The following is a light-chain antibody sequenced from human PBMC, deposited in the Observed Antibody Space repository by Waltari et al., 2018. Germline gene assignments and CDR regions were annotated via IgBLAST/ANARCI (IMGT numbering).Light chain of an antibody. CDR2: GAS. Sequence: EIVMTQSPATLSVSPGERATLPCRASQSVSSNLAWYQQKPGQAPRLLSSGASTRATGVPARFSGSGSGTDFTLTISGLQAEDYAVYFCHQHNSWPPLSFGGGTKVEIK. V-gene: IGKV3-15*01. CDR1: QSVSSN. CDR3: HQHNSWPPLS. J-gene: IGKJ4*01.